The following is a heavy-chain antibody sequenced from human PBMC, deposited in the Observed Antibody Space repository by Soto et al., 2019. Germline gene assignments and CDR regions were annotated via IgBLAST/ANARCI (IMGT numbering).Heavy chain of an antibody. CDR3: AREAPCLRLTSLICCMDV. D-gene: IGHD2-2*01. J-gene: IGHJ6*02. CDR2: INPSGGST. V-gene: IGHV1-46*01. CDR1: GYTFTSYY. Sequence: QVQLVQSGAEVKKPGASVKVSCKASGYTFTSYYMHWVRQAPGQGLEWMGIINPSGGSTSYAQKFQGRVTMTRDTYTSTVDMELSSLRSEDTAVYYWAREAPCLRLTSLICCMDVWGQGTTVNVSS.